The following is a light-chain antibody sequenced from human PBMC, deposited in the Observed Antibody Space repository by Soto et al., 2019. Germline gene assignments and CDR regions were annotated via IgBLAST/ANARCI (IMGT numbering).Light chain of an antibody. CDR2: DAS. CDR3: QHYNSYPFT. V-gene: IGKV1-5*01. J-gene: IGKJ3*01. Sequence: DIQMTQSPSTLSASVGDRVTITCRASQGISTWLAWYQQRPGEAPKVLIYDASSLESGVPSRFSGSGSETEFTRTISSLQPDDFATYYCQHYNSYPFTFGPGTKVDIK. CDR1: QGISTW.